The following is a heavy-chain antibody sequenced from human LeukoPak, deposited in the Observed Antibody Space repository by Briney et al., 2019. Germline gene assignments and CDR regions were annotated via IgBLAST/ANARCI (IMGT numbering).Heavy chain of an antibody. V-gene: IGHV3-66*01. CDR1: GFTVSSNY. CDR3: ARDHYYYDSSGYLIRNYFDY. D-gene: IGHD3-22*01. J-gene: IGHJ4*02. CDR2: IYSGGST. Sequence: GGSLRLSCAASGFTVSSNYMSWVRQAPGKGLEWVSGIYSGGSTYYADSVKGRFTISRDNSKNTLYLQMNSLRAEDTAVYYCARDHYYYDSSGYLIRNYFDYWGQGTLVTVSS.